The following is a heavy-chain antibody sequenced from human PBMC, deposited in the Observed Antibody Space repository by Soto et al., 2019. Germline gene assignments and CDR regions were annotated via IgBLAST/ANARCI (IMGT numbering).Heavy chain of an antibody. Sequence: ASVKVSCKASGYTFTSYGISWVRQAPGQGLEWMGWISAYNGNTNYAQKLQGRVTMTTDTSTSTAYMELRSLRSDDTAVYYCAREAYSSSSWAVDYWGQGTLVTVSS. D-gene: IGHD6-6*01. CDR3: AREAYSSSSWAVDY. CDR2: ISAYNGNT. CDR1: GYTFTSYG. J-gene: IGHJ4*02. V-gene: IGHV1-18*01.